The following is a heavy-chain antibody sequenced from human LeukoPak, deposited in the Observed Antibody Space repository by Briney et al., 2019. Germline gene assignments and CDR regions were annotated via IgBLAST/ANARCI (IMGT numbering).Heavy chain of an antibody. V-gene: IGHV3-53*01. CDR1: GFTVSSNY. CDR3: ARGLRSSCWYGSELGDAFDV. Sequence: TGGSLSLPCAASGFTVSSNYMSWVRQAPGKGLEWVSVIYSGGSTYYADSVKGRFTISRDNSKNPLYLKMNSLSAEDTAVYYCARGLRSSCWYGSELGDAFDVWGQGTMVTVSS. J-gene: IGHJ3*01. D-gene: IGHD6-19*01. CDR2: IYSGGST.